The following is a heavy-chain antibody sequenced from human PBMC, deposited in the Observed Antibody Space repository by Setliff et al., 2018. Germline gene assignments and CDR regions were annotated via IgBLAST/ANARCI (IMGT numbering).Heavy chain of an antibody. V-gene: IGHV4-59*02. J-gene: IGHJ4*01. CDR2: IFYSGDT. CDR3: ARDRSYYASGSFTKWFDY. D-gene: IGHD3-10*01. CDR1: GGSVTSHY. Sequence: PSETLSLTCAVSGGSVTSHYWSWIRQPPGKGLEWIGFIFYSGDTNSNPSLKSRVTMSVDTSKNQFSLKLNSVTAADTATYYCARDRSYYASGSFTKWFDYWG.